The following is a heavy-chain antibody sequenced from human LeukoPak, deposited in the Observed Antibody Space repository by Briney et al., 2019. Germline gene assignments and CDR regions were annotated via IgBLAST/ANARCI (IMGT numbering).Heavy chain of an antibody. Sequence: GGSLRLSCAASGFTLDDYAMHWVRQAPGKGLEWVSLISGDGGSTYYADSVKGRFTISRDNSKNSLYLQMNSLRTEDTALYYCAKDIQDIVVVVARGMDVWGQGTTVTVSS. CDR2: ISGDGGST. CDR1: GFTLDDYA. D-gene: IGHD2-15*01. V-gene: IGHV3-43*02. CDR3: AKDIQDIVVVVARGMDV. J-gene: IGHJ6*02.